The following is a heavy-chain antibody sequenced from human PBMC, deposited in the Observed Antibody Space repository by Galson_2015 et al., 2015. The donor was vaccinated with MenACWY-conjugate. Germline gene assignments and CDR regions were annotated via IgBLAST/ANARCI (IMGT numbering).Heavy chain of an antibody. V-gene: IGHV4-59*01. CDR1: GGSISSYF. J-gene: IGHJ6*02. CDR3: ARESADYNGMDV. Sequence: SETLSLTCTVSGGSISSYFWAWIRQPPGKGLEWIGYIYYSGSTTYNPSLKSRVTISVDTSKNQFSLRLSSVTAADTAVYYCARESADYNGMDVWGQGTTVTVSS. CDR2: IYYSGST.